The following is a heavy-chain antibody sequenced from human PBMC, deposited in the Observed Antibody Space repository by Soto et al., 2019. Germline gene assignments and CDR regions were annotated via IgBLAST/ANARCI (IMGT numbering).Heavy chain of an antibody. J-gene: IGHJ6*02. CDR3: ARVGYADV. CDR1: GFTFSSYE. Sequence: GGSLRLSCAASGFTFSSYEMNWVRQAPGKGLEWVSYISSSVSTIYYADSVKGRFTISRDNAKNSLYLQMNSLRAEDTAVYYCARVGYADVWGQGTTVTVSS. CDR2: ISSSVSTI. D-gene: IGHD2-8*01. V-gene: IGHV3-48*03.